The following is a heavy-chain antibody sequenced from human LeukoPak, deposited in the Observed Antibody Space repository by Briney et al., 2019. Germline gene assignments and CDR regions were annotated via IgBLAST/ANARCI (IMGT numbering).Heavy chain of an antibody. J-gene: IGHJ4*02. Sequence: GGSLRLSCAASGFTFSSYGMHWVRQAPGKGLEWVAFIRYDGSNKYYADSVKGRFTISRDNSKNTLYLQMNSLRAEDTAVYYCAKDRGRSHAFDYWGQGTLVTVSS. CDR3: AKDRGRSHAFDY. V-gene: IGHV3-30*02. D-gene: IGHD3-10*01. CDR2: IRYDGSNK. CDR1: GFTFSSYG.